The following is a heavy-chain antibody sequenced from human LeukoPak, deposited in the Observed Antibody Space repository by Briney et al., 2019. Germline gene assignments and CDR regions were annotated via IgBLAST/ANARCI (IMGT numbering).Heavy chain of an antibody. J-gene: IGHJ4*02. CDR1: GFTFSSSW. CDR2: IKQDGSEK. D-gene: IGHD6-13*01. Sequence: GGSLRLSCAASGFTFSSSWMSWVRQAPGKGLEWVANIKQDGSEKYYVASVKGRFTISRDNAKNSLYLQMNSLRAEDTAVYYCARGRYLTTSGGAAAGFLDYWGQGSLVTVST. CDR3: ARGRYLTTSGGAAAGFLDY. V-gene: IGHV3-7*01.